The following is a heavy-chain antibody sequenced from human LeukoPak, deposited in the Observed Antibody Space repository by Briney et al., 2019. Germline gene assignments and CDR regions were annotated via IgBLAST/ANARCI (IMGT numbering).Heavy chain of an antibody. V-gene: IGHV1-46*01. Sequence: ASVKVSCKASGGTFSSYAITWVRQAPGQGLEWMGIINPSGGSTSYAQKFQGRVTMTRDTSTSTVYMELSSLRSEDTAVYYCARDPARIWYFDLWGRGTLVTVSS. D-gene: IGHD2/OR15-2a*01. CDR1: GGTFSSYA. CDR3: ARDPARIWYFDL. CDR2: INPSGGST. J-gene: IGHJ2*01.